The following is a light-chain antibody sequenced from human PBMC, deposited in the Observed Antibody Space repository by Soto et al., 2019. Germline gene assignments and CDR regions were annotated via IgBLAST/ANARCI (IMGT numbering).Light chain of an antibody. J-gene: IGKJ1*01. V-gene: IGKV3-20*01. CDR2: AAS. Sequence: MTQSSDTLSVSPGERLTLSCRASRNVTNRLAWYQHKPGQAPRLLIYAASSRATGIPDRFSGSGSGTDFTLTISRLEPEDFAVYYCKQYGSSPWTFGQGTKV. CDR3: KQYGSSPWT. CDR1: RNVTNR.